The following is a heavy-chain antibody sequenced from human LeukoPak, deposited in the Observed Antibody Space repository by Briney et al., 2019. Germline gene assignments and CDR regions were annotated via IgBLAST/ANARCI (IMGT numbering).Heavy chain of an antibody. D-gene: IGHD3-22*01. V-gene: IGHV1-2*02. CDR1: GYTFTGYY. Sequence: ASVKVSCKAAGYTFTGYYIHWVRQAPGQGLEWMGWINPNTGDTNYAQKFQGRVTMTRDTSISTAYMELTRLRSDDTAVYYCARGYYDSSAYYSADYWGQGTLVTVSS. CDR2: INPNTGDT. J-gene: IGHJ4*02. CDR3: ARGYYDSSAYYSADY.